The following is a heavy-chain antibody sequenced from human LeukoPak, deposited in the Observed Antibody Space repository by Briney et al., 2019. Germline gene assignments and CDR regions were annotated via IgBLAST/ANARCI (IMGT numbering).Heavy chain of an antibody. V-gene: IGHV4-59*01. CDR3: ARGPTTVPATYYFDY. CDR2: IYYSGST. Sequence: SETLSLTCTVSGGSISSYYWSWIRQPPGKGLEWIGYIYYSGSTNYNPSLKSRVTISVDTSKNQFSLKLSSVTAADTAVYYCARGPTTVPATYYFDYWGQGTLVTVFS. J-gene: IGHJ4*02. D-gene: IGHD4-11*01. CDR1: GGSISSYY.